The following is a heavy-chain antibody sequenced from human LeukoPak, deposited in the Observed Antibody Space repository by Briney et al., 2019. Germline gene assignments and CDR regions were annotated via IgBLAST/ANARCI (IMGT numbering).Heavy chain of an antibody. J-gene: IGHJ5*02. Sequence: PGGSLRLSCAASGFTFSSYSMNWVRQAPGKGLEWVSSISSSSSYIYYADSVKGRFTISRDNAKNSLYLQMNSLRAEDTAVYYCARDLVVAARFSGLGFDPWGQGTLVTVSS. D-gene: IGHD2-15*01. CDR2: ISSSSSYI. CDR1: GFTFSSYS. V-gene: IGHV3-21*01. CDR3: ARDLVVAARFSGLGFDP.